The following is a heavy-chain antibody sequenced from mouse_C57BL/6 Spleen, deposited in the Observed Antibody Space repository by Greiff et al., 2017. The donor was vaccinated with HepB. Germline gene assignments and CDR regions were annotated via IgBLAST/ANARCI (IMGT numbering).Heavy chain of an antibody. CDR3: ARDTIYYGYYAMDY. Sequence: DVKLVESGGGLVKPGGSLKLSCAASGFTFSSYAMSWVRQTPEKRLEWVATISDGGSYTYYPDNVKGRFTISRDNAKNNLYLQMSHLKSEDTAMYYCARDTIYYGYYAMDYWGQGTSVTVSS. J-gene: IGHJ4*01. V-gene: IGHV5-4*01. CDR1: GFTFSSYA. D-gene: IGHD2-1*01. CDR2: ISDGGSYT.